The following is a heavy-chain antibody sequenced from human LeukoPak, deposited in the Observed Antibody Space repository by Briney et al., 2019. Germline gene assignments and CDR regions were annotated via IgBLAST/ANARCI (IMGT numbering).Heavy chain of an antibody. D-gene: IGHD4-17*01. V-gene: IGHV3-74*03. CDR1: GFTFNTYW. CDR2: VNREGTTT. CDR3: ARDYDTKTTVTTKRDY. J-gene: IGHJ4*02. Sequence: TGGSLRLSCAASGFTFNTYWMHWVRQAPGKGLVWVARVNREGTTTTYADSVKGRFTISRDNAKNTLYLQMNSLRAEDTAVYYCARDYDTKTTVTTKRDYWGQGTLVTVSS.